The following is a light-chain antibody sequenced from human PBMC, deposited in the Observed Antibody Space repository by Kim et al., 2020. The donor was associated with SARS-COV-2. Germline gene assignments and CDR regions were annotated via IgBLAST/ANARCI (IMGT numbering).Light chain of an antibody. V-gene: IGKV3-20*01. CDR1: QSVSSSY. CDR3: QQYVSSPYT. J-gene: IGKJ2*01. CDR2: SAS. Sequence: SSPVDRPALSFRASQSVSSSYLAWYLQKPGQAPRLLIYSASIMATGIPDRFSGSGSGTDFTLTISRLEPEDFAVYYCQQYVSSPYTFGQGTKLVI.